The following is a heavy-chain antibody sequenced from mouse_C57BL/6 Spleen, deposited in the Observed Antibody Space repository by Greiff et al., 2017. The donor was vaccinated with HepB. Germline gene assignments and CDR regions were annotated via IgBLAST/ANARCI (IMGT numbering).Heavy chain of an antibody. CDR3: ARESVLLRYYDAMDY. CDR2: ISYDGSN. J-gene: IGHJ4*01. Sequence: EVKLMESGPGLVKPSQSLSLTCSVTGYSITSGYYWNWIRQFPGNKLEWMGYISYDGSNNYNPSLKNRISITRDTSKNQFFLKLNSVTTEDTATYYCARESVLLRYYDAMDYWGQGTSVTVSS. CDR1: GYSITSGYY. D-gene: IGHD1-1*01. V-gene: IGHV3-6*01.